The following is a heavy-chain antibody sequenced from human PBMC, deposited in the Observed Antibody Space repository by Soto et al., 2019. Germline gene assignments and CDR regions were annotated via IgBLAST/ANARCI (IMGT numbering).Heavy chain of an antibody. CDR1: GYTFTSYG. Sequence: QVQLVQSGAEVKKPGASVKVSCKASGYTFTSYGISWVRQATVQGLEWMGWISAYNGNTNYAQKLQGRVTMTTDTSTSTAYMERRSLRSDDTAVYYCARAMQTEYQLLFYGMDVWGQGTTVTVSS. V-gene: IGHV1-18*01. CDR2: ISAYNGNT. J-gene: IGHJ6*02. D-gene: IGHD2-2*01. CDR3: ARAMQTEYQLLFYGMDV.